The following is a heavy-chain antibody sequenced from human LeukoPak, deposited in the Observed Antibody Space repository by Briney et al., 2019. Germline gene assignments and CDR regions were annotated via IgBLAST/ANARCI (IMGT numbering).Heavy chain of an antibody. Sequence: SETLSLTCTVSSGSISRGSYYWSWIRQPAGKGLEWIGHISTSGSTNCNPSLKSRLTISIDTSKNQFSLKLSSVTAADTAVYYCAREWSNCTNGVCYQGLDYWGQGTLVTVSS. V-gene: IGHV4-61*09. CDR3: AREWSNCTNGVCYQGLDY. CDR1: SGSISRGSYY. J-gene: IGHJ4*02. D-gene: IGHD2-8*01. CDR2: ISTSGST.